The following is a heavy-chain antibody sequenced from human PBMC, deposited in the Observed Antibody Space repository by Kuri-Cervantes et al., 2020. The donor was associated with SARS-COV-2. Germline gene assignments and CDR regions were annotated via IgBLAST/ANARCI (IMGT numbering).Heavy chain of an antibody. CDR3: ARDPDDILTGPFDY. V-gene: IGHV1-18*01. Sequence: ASVKVSFKASGYTFTSYGISWVRQAPGQGLEWMGWISAYNGNTNYAQKLQGRVTMTTDTSTSTAYMELRSLRAEDTAVYYCARDPDDILTGPFDYWGQGTLVTVSS. D-gene: IGHD3-9*01. J-gene: IGHJ4*02. CDR2: ISAYNGNT. CDR1: GYTFTSYG.